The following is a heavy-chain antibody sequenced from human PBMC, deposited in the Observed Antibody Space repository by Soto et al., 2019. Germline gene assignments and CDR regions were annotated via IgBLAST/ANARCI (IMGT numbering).Heavy chain of an antibody. Sequence: GGSLRLSCAASGCTFSDYYIHWIRRAPGKGLEWISYISGNGEIIQYAASARGRFTISRDNAENSVYLEMDSLRADDTALYYCARDVDADFRTDFDYWGRGTRVTVSS. D-gene: IGHD4-17*01. J-gene: IGHJ4*02. CDR3: ARDVDADFRTDFDY. CDR2: ISGNGEII. V-gene: IGHV3-11*01. CDR1: GCTFSDYY.